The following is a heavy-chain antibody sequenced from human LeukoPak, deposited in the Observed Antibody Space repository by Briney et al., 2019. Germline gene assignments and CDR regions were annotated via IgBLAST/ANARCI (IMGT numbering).Heavy chain of an antibody. J-gene: IGHJ4*02. V-gene: IGHV3-48*03. CDR1: GFTFSSYE. CDR2: ISSSGSTI. Sequence: RGSLRLSCAASGFTFSSYEMNWVRQAPGKGLEWVSYISSSGSTIYYADSVKGRFTISRDNAKNSLYLQMNSLRAEDTAVYYCARDHYYGSGSYFVYWGQGTLVTVSS. D-gene: IGHD3-10*01. CDR3: ARDHYYGSGSYFVY.